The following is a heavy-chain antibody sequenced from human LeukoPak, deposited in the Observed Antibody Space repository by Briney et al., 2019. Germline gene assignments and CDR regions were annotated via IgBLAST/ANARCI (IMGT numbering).Heavy chain of an antibody. CDR1: GFTFSSYC. Sequence: GRSLTLSCAASGFTFSSYCMHWVRQAPSKGLEWVAVIWYDGSNKYYADSLKGRFTISRYNSNNTLYLQMNSLGAEDTAVHYCGRVYGAGIFYYDYGMDIWGQGTTVTVSS. CDR3: GRVYGAGIFYYDYGMDI. J-gene: IGHJ6*02. D-gene: IGHD3-10*01. V-gene: IGHV3-33*01. CDR2: IWYDGSNK.